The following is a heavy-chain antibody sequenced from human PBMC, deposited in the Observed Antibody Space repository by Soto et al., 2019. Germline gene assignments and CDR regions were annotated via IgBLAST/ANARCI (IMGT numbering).Heavy chain of an antibody. CDR1: GFTFSSYG. D-gene: IGHD6-13*01. J-gene: IGHJ6*02. CDR3: ARDRSWYGMDV. CDR2: IWYDGSNK. Sequence: SLRLSCAASGFTFSSYGMHWVRQAPGKGLEWVAVIWYDGSNKYYADSVKGRFTISRDNSKNTLYLQMNSLRAEDTAVYYCARDRSWYGMDVWGQGTTVTVSS. V-gene: IGHV3-33*01.